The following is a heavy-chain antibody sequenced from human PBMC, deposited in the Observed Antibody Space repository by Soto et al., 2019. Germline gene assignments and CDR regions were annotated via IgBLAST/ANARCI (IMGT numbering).Heavy chain of an antibody. CDR1: GGSISSGSYC. J-gene: IGHJ4*02. D-gene: IGHD3-22*01. CDR3: ARSDSSGKTRYYFDH. Sequence: SETLSLTCTVSGGSISSGSYCWSWIRQHPGKGLEWIGYIYSTESTNYNPSLKSRLSISVDMSASQFSLKLSSVTVADTAVYYCARSDSSGKTRYYFDHWGQGTLVTVSS. CDR2: IYSTEST. V-gene: IGHV4-31*03.